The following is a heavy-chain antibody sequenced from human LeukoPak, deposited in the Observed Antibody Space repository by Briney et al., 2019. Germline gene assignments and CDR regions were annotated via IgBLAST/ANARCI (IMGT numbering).Heavy chain of an antibody. D-gene: IGHD3-9*01. Sequence: GGSLRLSCAASGFTFSSYNMNWGRQAPGKVLEWVSSITFSSSHIYYADSVKGRFTISRDNSKNTLYLQMNCLRAEDTAVYYCAKDGRLRYFDWIYNWFDPWGQGTLVTVSS. CDR3: AKDGRLRYFDWIYNWFDP. CDR1: GFTFSSYN. CDR2: ITFSSSHI. J-gene: IGHJ5*02. V-gene: IGHV3-21*04.